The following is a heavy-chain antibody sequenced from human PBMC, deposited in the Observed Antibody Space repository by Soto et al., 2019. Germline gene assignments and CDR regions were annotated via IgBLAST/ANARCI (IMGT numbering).Heavy chain of an antibody. CDR1: GGSISSSTYY. CDR2: IYYDGST. CDR3: ARWPQLEPRFDY. J-gene: IGHJ4*02. D-gene: IGHD1-1*01. Sequence: SETLSLTCTVSGGSISSSTYYWGWIRQPPGKGLECVGTIYYDGSTYYNPSLKSRVTISVDTSKNQFSLKLSSVTAADTAVYYCARWPQLEPRFDYWGQGTLVTVSS. V-gene: IGHV4-39*07.